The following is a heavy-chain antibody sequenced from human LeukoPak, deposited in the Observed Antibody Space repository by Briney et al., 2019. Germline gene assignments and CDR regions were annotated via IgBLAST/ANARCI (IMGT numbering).Heavy chain of an antibody. CDR3: ARGPGTGTGHDY. Sequence: SVEVSCKASGGTFSSYAINWVRQAPGQGLEWMGGIIPIFGTANYAQKFQGRVTITTDESTSTAYMELSSLRSEDTAVYYCARGPGTGTGHDYWGQGTLVTVSS. D-gene: IGHD1-1*01. CDR1: GGTFSSYA. CDR2: IIPIFGTA. J-gene: IGHJ4*02. V-gene: IGHV1-69*05.